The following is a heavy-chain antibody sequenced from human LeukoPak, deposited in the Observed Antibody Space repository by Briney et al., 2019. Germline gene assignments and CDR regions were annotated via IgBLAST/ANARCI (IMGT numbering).Heavy chain of an antibody. D-gene: IGHD3-10*01. CDR1: GYTFTGYY. J-gene: IGHJ4*02. CDR2: INPNSGGT. V-gene: IGHV1-2*02. Sequence: ASVKVSCKASGYTFTGYYMHWVRQAPGQGLEWMGWINPNSGGTNYAQKFQGRVTMPRDTSISTAYMELSRLRSDDTAVYYCARDFGPEYYGSGSKTDDYWGQGTLVTVSS. CDR3: ARDFGPEYYGSGSKTDDY.